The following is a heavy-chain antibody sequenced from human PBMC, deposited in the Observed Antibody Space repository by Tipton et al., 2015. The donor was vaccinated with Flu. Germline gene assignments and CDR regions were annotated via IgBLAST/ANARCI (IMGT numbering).Heavy chain of an antibody. CDR1: GGSFSGYY. CDR3: ARRPSGAVVAYYFEY. V-gene: IGHV4-34*01. J-gene: IGHJ4*02. Sequence: TLSLTCAVYGGSFSGYYWSWIRQPPGKGLEWIGEINHSGSTNYSPSLKSRVTISVDTSKNQFSLRVNSMTAADSAVYYCARRPSGAVVAYYFEYWGQGTLVTVSS. CDR2: INHSGST. D-gene: IGHD2-15*01.